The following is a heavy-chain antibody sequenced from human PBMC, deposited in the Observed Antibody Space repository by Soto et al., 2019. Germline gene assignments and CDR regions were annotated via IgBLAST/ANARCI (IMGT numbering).Heavy chain of an antibody. CDR3: AMGEWLSTSSFNF. J-gene: IGHJ4*02. CDR2: ISGSGGAT. CDR1: GFTFTSFA. Sequence: PGGSLILSCAASGFTFTSFAVSWVRQAPGKGLEWVSAISGSGGATYYADSVKGRFTVSRDNSRNTVYLQVDSLRVEDPAVYHCAMGEWLSTSSFNFWGKGTLVTVSS. V-gene: IGHV3-23*01. D-gene: IGHD3-3*01.